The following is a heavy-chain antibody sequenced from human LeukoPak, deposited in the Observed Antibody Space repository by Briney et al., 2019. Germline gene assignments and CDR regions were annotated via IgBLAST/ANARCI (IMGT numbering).Heavy chain of an antibody. J-gene: IGHJ3*02. D-gene: IGHD3-22*01. CDR3: ARQDGNYYDSSGYYAFDI. Sequence: SETLSLTCTVSGGSISSSSYYWGWIRQPPGKGLEWIGSIYYSGSTYYNPSLKSRVTISVDTSKNQLSLKLSSVTAADTAVYYCARQDGNYYDSSGYYAFDIWGQGTMVTVSS. V-gene: IGHV4-39*01. CDR2: IYYSGST. CDR1: GGSISSSSYY.